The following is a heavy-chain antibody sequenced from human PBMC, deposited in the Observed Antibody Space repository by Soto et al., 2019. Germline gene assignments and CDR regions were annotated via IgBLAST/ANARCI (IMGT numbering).Heavy chain of an antibody. D-gene: IGHD3-9*01. V-gene: IGHV2-5*02. CDR2: IYWDDIK. CDR1: GFSLSTSGVG. J-gene: IGHJ4*02. Sequence: SGPTLVNPTQTLTLTCTFSGFSLSTSGVGVGWIRQPPGKALEWLAVIYWDDIKHYSPSLRSRLTITKDTSKNQVVLTMTNMDPMDTGTYYCAHKGPEDWPLDYWGQGTLVTVSS. CDR3: AHKGPEDWPLDY.